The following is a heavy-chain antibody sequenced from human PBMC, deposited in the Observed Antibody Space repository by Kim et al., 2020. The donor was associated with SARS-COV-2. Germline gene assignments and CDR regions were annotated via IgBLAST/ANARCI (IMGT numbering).Heavy chain of an antibody. Sequence: YNPSLKSRVTISVEASKNQFSLKLSSVTAADTAVYYCAKDTAMVAAGFDYWGQGTLVTVSS. V-gene: IGHV4-39*07. CDR3: AKDTAMVAAGFDY. D-gene: IGHD5-18*01. J-gene: IGHJ4*02.